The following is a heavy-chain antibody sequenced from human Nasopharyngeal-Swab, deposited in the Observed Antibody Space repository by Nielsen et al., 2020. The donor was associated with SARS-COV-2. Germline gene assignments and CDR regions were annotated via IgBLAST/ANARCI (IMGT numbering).Heavy chain of an antibody. CDR3: ARAIGALAAY. J-gene: IGHJ4*02. Sequence: WIRQPSGKGLEWAANIRQDGGEIYYVDSVKGRFTISRDNAKNSLYLQMNSLRAEDTAVSYCARAIGALAAYWGQGTLVTVSS. D-gene: IGHD2-15*01. V-gene: IGHV3-7*04. CDR2: IRQDGGEI.